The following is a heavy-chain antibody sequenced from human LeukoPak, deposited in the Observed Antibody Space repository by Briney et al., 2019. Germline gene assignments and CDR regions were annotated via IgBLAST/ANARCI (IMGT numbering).Heavy chain of an antibody. Sequence: PSEALSLTCTVSGDSISSFYWSWIRQPAGKGLEWIGRIYSSGSTNYDPSLESRVTMSVDTSKNQLSLKLSSVTAADTAVYYCARDVVAAAGTWDYWGQGTLVTVSS. V-gene: IGHV4-4*07. CDR3: ARDVVAAAGTWDY. CDR2: IYSSGST. CDR1: GDSISSFY. J-gene: IGHJ4*02. D-gene: IGHD6-13*01.